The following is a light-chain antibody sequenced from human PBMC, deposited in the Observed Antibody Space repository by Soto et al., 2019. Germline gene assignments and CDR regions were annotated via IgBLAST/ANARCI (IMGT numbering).Light chain of an antibody. CDR3: QQYNSYSQT. Sequence: DIQMTQSPSTLSGSVGDRVTITCRASQTISSWLAWYQQKPGKAPKLLIYKASTLKSGVPSRFSGGGSGTDFTLTISRLEPDDFATYYCQQYNSYSQTFGQGTKVDIK. V-gene: IGKV1-5*03. CDR1: QTISSW. J-gene: IGKJ1*01. CDR2: KAS.